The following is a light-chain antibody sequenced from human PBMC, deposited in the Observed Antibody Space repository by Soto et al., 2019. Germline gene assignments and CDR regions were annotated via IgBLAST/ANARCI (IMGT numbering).Light chain of an antibody. CDR3: AAWDDGLSGPL. J-gene: IGLJ2*01. Sequence: QSVLTQPPSASGTPGQRVTISCSGSSSNIGSNYVYWYQQLPGTAPKLLIYRNNQRPSGVPDRFSGYKSGTSASLAISGLRSEDEADYYCAAWDDGLSGPLFGGGTKLTVL. V-gene: IGLV1-47*01. CDR1: SSNIGSNY. CDR2: RNN.